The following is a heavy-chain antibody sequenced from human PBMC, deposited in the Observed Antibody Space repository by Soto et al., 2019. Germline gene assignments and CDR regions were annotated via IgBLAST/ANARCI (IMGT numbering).Heavy chain of an antibody. CDR2: IIPILSMS. CDR1: GGTFSSYT. J-gene: IGHJ4*02. D-gene: IGHD3-10*01. CDR3: ATSYGSGYRAFDY. V-gene: IGHV1-69*02. Sequence: GASVKVSCKASGGTFSSYTISWVRQAPGQGLEWMGRIIPILSMSNYAQKFQGRVTMTADKSTSTAYMELRSLRSEDTAFYYCATSYGSGYRAFDYWGQGALVTVSS.